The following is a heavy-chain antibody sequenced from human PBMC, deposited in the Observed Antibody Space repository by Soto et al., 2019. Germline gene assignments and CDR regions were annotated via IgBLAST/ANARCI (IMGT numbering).Heavy chain of an antibody. D-gene: IGHD2-2*01. V-gene: IGHV3-30*18. CDR2: ISYDGSNK. CDR3: AKASYCSSTSCLYYYYYYYMDV. CDR1: EFNFRSYG. Sequence: GGSLRVSCAASEFNFRSYGMHWVSKEPGKGLEWVAVISYDGSNKYYADSVKGRFTISRDNSKNTLYLQMNSLRAEDTAVYYCAKASYCSSTSCLYYYYYYYMDVWGKGTTVTVSS. J-gene: IGHJ6*03.